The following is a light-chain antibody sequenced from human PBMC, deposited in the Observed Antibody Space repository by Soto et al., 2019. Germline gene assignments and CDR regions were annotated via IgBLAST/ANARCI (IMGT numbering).Light chain of an antibody. CDR2: GNT. CDR1: SSNIGADYE. V-gene: IGLV1-40*01. CDR3: QSYDSTVKGCV. J-gene: IGLJ1*01. Sequence: QSVLTQPPSVSGAPGQRVIISCTGGSSNIGADYEVHWYQQLPGTAPKLLIYGNTNRPSGVPDRFAGSKSGSSASLAIPGLQAEDEAEYYCQSYDSTVKGCVFGTGTKVTVL.